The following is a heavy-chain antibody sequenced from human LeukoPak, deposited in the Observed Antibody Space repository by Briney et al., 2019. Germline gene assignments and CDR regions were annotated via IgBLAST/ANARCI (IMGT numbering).Heavy chain of an antibody. V-gene: IGHV4-39*01. D-gene: IGHD6-19*01. CDR3: ARPGGGLARSPFDY. CDR1: GGSISSNCY. J-gene: IGHJ4*02. Sequence: PSETLSLTCTVSGGSISSNCYWGWIRQPPGKGLEWIGSIHYSGITYYNPSLKRRVTISVDTSKNQFSLNLSSVTAADTAVYYCARPGGGLARSPFDYWGQGTLVTVSS. CDR2: IHYSGIT.